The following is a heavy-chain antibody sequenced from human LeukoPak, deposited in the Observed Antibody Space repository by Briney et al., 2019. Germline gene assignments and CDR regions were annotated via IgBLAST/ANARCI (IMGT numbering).Heavy chain of an antibody. Sequence: KPSETLSLTCAVYGGSFSGYYWGWIRQPPGKGLEWIGEINHSGSTNYNPSLKSRVTISVDTSKNQFSLKLSSVTAADTAVYYCAVGWKEYYFDYWGQGTLVTVSS. V-gene: IGHV4-34*01. J-gene: IGHJ4*02. CDR3: AVGWKEYYFDY. D-gene: IGHD1-1*01. CDR2: INHSGST. CDR1: GGSFSGYY.